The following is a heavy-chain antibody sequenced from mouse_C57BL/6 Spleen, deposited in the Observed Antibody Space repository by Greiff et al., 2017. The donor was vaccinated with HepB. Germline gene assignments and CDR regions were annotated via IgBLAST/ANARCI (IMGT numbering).Heavy chain of an antibody. D-gene: IGHD2-1*01. CDR2: IYPGDGDT. V-gene: IGHV1-80*01. CDR3: ARGLYYVPSEAMDY. J-gene: IGHJ4*01. CDR1: GYAFSSYW. Sequence: QVQLQQSGAELVKPGASVKISCKASGYAFSSYWMNWVKQRPGKGLEWIGQIYPGDGDTNYNGKFKGKATLTADKSSSTAYMQLSSLTSEDSAVYFCARGLYYVPSEAMDYWGQGTSVTVSS.